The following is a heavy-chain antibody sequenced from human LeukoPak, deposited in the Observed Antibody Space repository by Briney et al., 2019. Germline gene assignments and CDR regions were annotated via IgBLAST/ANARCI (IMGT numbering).Heavy chain of an antibody. CDR1: GFSFSINA. CDR2: ISGIGDTL. Sequence: GGSLRLSCVASGFSFSINAMIWVRQAPGKGLEWVSGISGIGDTLFYSDPVKGRFTISRDNSKNTVYLQMNSLRVEDSAVYYCAKKDGGGWPTIFFDYWGQGILVTVSS. CDR3: AKKDGGGWPTIFFDY. D-gene: IGHD6-19*01. J-gene: IGHJ4*02. V-gene: IGHV3-23*01.